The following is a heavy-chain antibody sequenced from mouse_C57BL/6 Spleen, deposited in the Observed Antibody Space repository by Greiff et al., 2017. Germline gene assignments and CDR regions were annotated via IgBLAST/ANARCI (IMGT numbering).Heavy chain of an antibody. V-gene: IGHV5-17*01. J-gene: IGHJ3*01. CDR2: ISSGSSTI. Sequence: EVKLVESGGGLVKPGGSLKLSCAASGFTFSDYGMHWVRQAPETGLEWVAYISSGSSTIYYADTVKGRFTISRDNAKNTLFLQMTSLRSEDTAMYYCARTNYGSSWGQGTLVTVSA. CDR3: ARTNYGSS. D-gene: IGHD1-1*01. CDR1: GFTFSDYG.